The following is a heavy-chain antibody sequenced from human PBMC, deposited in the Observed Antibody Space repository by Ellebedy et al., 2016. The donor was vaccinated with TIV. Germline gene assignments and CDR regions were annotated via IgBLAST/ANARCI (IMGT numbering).Heavy chain of an antibody. D-gene: IGHD6-13*01. Sequence: SGPTLVXPTQTLTLTCTFSGFSLSTSGMRVSWIRQPPGKALEWLARIDWDDDKFYSTSLKTRLTISKDTSKNQVVLTMTNMDPVDTATYYCARIGSASYSSSWFFDYWGQGTLVTVSS. V-gene: IGHV2-70*04. J-gene: IGHJ4*02. CDR3: ARIGSASYSSSWFFDY. CDR2: IDWDDDK. CDR1: GFSLSTSGMR.